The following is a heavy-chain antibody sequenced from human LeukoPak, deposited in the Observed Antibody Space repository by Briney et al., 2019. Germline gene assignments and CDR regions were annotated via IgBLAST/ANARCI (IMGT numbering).Heavy chain of an antibody. CDR1: GGSISSYY. V-gene: IGHV4-59*01. J-gene: IGHJ6*02. CDR2: IYYSGST. D-gene: IGHD6-13*01. CDR3: ARGIAAAGAYYYYYYGMDV. Sequence: SETLSLTCTVSGGSISSYYWSWIRQPPGKGLEWIGYIYYSGSTNYNPSLKSRVTISVDTSKNQFSLKLSSVTAADTAVYYCARGIAAAGAYYYYYYGMDVWGQGTTVTVSS.